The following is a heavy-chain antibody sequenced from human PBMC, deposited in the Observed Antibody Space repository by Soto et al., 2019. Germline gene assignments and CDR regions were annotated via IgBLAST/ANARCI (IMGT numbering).Heavy chain of an antibody. J-gene: IGHJ5*02. Sequence: PSETLSLTCTVSGGSISSYYWSWIRQPPGKGLEWIGYIYYSGSTNYNPSLKSRVTISVDTSKNQFSLKLSSVTAADTAVYYCARDLIGHPGGWFDPWGQGTLVTVSS. CDR1: GGSISSYY. CDR2: IYYSGST. D-gene: IGHD2-21*01. V-gene: IGHV4-59*01. CDR3: ARDLIGHPGGWFDP.